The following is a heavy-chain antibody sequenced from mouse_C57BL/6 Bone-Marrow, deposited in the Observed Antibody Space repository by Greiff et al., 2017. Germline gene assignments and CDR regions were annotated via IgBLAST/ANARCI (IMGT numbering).Heavy chain of an antibody. Sequence: QVQLQQSGAELARPGASVKLSCKASGYTFTRYGISWVKQRTGQGLEWIGEIYPRSGNPYYTEKFKGKDTLTTDKSSSTTYMERRSLASEDSAVYFCARSKMGTYYFDYWGQGTTLTVSS. V-gene: IGHV1-81*01. J-gene: IGHJ2*01. CDR2: IYPRSGNP. CDR1: GYTFTRYG. D-gene: IGHD2-3*01. CDR3: ARSKMGTYYFDY.